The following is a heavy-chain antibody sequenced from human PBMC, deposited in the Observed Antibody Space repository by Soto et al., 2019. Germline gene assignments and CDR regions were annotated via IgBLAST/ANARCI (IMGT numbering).Heavy chain of an antibody. Sequence: SETLFLTCTVSGGSISSFDWNWIRKAQGKGLKRNDCLQYTGSHNHNPTHKGRDTISVETSKKQYSLTLSSVTAADTAVYYRARQDSSGYAFDAWGPGNLVTVSS. J-gene: IGHJ4*02. CDR3: ARQDSSGYAFDA. D-gene: IGHD3-22*01. V-gene: IGHV4-59*08. CDR1: GGSISSFD. CDR2: LQYTGSH.